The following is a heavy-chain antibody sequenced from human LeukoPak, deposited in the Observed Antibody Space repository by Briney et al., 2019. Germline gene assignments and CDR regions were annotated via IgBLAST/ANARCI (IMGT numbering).Heavy chain of an antibody. CDR3: ARGWDAGGMDV. V-gene: IGHV3-11*01. CDR1: GFTFSDYY. J-gene: IGHJ6*02. CDR2: ISYSGSTI. Sequence: GESLRLSWAPSGFTFSDYYMSWIRQPPGKGLEWVSYISYSGSTIYYADSVKGRFTISRDNAKNSRYLQMNSLRAEDTAVYYCARGWDAGGMDVWGQGTTVTVSS. D-gene: IGHD1-26*01.